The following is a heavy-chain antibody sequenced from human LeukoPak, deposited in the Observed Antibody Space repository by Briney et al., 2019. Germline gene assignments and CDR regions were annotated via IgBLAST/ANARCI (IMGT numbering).Heavy chain of an antibody. CDR2: ISNTGSPI. D-gene: IGHD3-10*02. J-gene: IGHJ6*03. CDR3: ARVLPRVRGISAFRYYYYYMDV. V-gene: IGHV3-11*04. Sequence: GGSLRLSCGASGFIFSDYYMSWIRQAPGKGLEWISYISNTGSPIYYADSVKGRFTISRDNAKNSLYLQMNSLRAEDTAIYYCARVLPRVRGISAFRYYYYYMDVWGKGTTVTVSS. CDR1: GFIFSDYY.